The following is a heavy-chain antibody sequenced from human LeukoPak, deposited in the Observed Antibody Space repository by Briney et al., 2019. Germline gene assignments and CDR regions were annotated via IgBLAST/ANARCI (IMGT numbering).Heavy chain of an antibody. D-gene: IGHD1-26*01. CDR2: IIPILGIA. V-gene: IGHV1-69*04. Sequence: SVKVSCKASGGTFSSYAISWVRQAPGQGLEWMGRIIPILGIANYAQKFQGRVTITADKSTSTAYMELSSLRSEDTAVYYCARGRAKYRLVGPLASSPSDYWGQGTLVTVSS. J-gene: IGHJ4*02. CDR1: GGTFSSYA. CDR3: ARGRAKYRLVGPLASSPSDY.